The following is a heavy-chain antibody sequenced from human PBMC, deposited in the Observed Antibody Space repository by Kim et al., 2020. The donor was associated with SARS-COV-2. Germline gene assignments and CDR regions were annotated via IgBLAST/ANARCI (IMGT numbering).Heavy chain of an antibody. J-gene: IGHJ4*02. D-gene: IGHD2-8*01. CDR3: ARGNGHYPKDY. CDR2: P. V-gene: IGHV7-4-1*02. Sequence: PTYAQGFTGRFVFSLDTSVSTAYLQISSLNAEDTAVYYCARGNGHYPKDYWGQGTLVTVSS.